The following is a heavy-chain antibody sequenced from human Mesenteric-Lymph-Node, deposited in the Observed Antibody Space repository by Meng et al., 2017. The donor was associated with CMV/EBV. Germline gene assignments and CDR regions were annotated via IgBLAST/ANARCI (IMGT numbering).Heavy chain of an antibody. CDR2: ISYDGRTQ. Sequence: GESLKISCAASGFTFSSYAMHWVRQTPGKGLEWVAVISYDGRTQYYTDSVKGRFTISRDDSKNTLYLQMNALRVEDTAVYYCASVDYWGQGTLVTVSS. CDR1: GFTFSSYA. J-gene: IGHJ4*02. CDR3: ASVDY. V-gene: IGHV3-30-3*01.